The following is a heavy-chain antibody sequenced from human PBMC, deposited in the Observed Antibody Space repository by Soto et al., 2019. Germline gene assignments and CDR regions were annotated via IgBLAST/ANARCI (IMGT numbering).Heavy chain of an antibody. Sequence: GGSLRLSCAASGFTFSSYSMNWVRQAPGKGLEWVSHISSSSSTIYYADSVKGRFTISRDNAKNSLYLQMNSLRAEDTAVYYCARGPKYYDYLWGSYRPPYFDYWGQGTLVTVSS. J-gene: IGHJ4*02. D-gene: IGHD3-16*02. CDR2: ISSSSSTI. V-gene: IGHV3-48*01. CDR1: GFTFSSYS. CDR3: ARGPKYYDYLWGSYRPPYFDY.